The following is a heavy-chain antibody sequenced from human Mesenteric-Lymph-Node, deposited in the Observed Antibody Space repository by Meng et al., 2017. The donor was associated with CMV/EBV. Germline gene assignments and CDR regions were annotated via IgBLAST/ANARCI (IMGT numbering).Heavy chain of an antibody. J-gene: IGHJ4*02. CDR2: ISYDGSNK. D-gene: IGHD7-27*01. Sequence: GGSLRLSCAASGFTVSSNYMSWVRQAPGKGLEWVAVISYDGSNKYYADSVKGRFTISRDNSKNTLYLQMNSLRAEDTAVYYCAKPQLGMAYYFDYWGQGTLVTVSS. V-gene: IGHV3-30*18. CDR3: AKPQLGMAYYFDY. CDR1: GFTVSSNY.